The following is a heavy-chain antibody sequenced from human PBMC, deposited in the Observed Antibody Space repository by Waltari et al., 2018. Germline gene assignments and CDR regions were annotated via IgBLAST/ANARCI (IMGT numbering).Heavy chain of an antibody. D-gene: IGHD1-7*01. CDR2: INAGNGNT. Sequence: QVQLVQSGAEVTKPGASVKVSCKASGYTFTSYAMHWVRQAPGQRLEWMGWINAGNGNTKYSQKCQGRVTITRDTSASTAYMELSSLRSEDTAVYYCARVYNWNYDHFDYWGQGTLVTVSS. CDR1: GYTFTSYA. CDR3: ARVYNWNYDHFDY. J-gene: IGHJ4*02. V-gene: IGHV1-3*01.